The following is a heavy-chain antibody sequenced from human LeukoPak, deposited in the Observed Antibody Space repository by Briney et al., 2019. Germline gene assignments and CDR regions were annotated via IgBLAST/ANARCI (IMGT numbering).Heavy chain of an antibody. D-gene: IGHD1-14*01. CDR2: IYSAGST. CDR3: ARGRPGYYFDY. V-gene: IGHV3-66*01. Sequence: GGSLRLSCAASGFTVSSNYMSWVRHAPGKGLEWVSIIYSAGSTYYADSVKGRFTISRDNSKNTLYLQMNSLRAEDTAVYYCARGRPGYYFDYWDQGTLVTVSS. CDR1: GFTVSSNY. J-gene: IGHJ4*02.